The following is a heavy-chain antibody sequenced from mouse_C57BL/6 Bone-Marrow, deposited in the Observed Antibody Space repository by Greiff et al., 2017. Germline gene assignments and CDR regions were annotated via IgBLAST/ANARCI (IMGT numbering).Heavy chain of an antibody. J-gene: IGHJ3*01. CDR3: ARGGGLRGAY. Sequence: EVMLVESGGGLVKPGGSLKLSCAASGFTFSSYAMSWVRQTPEKRLEWVATISDGGSYTYYPDNVKGRFTISRDNAKNNLYLQMSELKSEDTAMYYCARGGGLRGAYWGQGTLVTVSA. CDR2: ISDGGSYT. CDR1: GFTFSSYA. V-gene: IGHV5-4*03. D-gene: IGHD2-4*01.